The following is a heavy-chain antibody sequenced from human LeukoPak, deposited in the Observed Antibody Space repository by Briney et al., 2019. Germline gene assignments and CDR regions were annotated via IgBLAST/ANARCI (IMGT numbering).Heavy chain of an antibody. CDR1: GGSISSGSYY. D-gene: IGHD3-3*01. CDR2: IYTSGST. Sequence: SETLSLTCTVSGGSISSGSYYWSWIRQPAGKGLEWIGRIYTSGSTNYNPSLKSRVTISVDTSKNQFSLKLSSVTAADTVVYYCARAYYDFWSGHDAFDIWGQGTMVTVSS. V-gene: IGHV4-61*02. CDR3: ARAYYDFWSGHDAFDI. J-gene: IGHJ3*02.